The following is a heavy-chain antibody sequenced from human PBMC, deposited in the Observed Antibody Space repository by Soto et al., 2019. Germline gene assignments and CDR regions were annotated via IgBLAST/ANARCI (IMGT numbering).Heavy chain of an antibody. CDR2: IYHSGST. CDR3: ATTNSKISSCSPDY. D-gene: IGHD2-2*01. Sequence: TSTVYDESIDGSTSYWAGIRQPTGKGLEWIGSIYHSGSTYYSPSLKSRVTISADTSKNQFSLKLSYVTAADTAVYFCATTNSKISSCSPDYWG. CDR1: DESIDGSTSY. J-gene: IGHJ4*01. V-gene: IGHV4-39*01.